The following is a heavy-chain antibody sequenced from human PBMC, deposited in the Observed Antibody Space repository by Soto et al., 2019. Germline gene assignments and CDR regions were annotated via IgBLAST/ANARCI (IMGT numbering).Heavy chain of an antibody. CDR3: ARYLVPAAVSGAFDS. D-gene: IGHD2-2*01. Sequence: EVQLLESGGGLVQPGGSLRLSCAASGFTFSKYAVSWVRQAPGKGLQWVSTISGSGDNTYYADSVKGRFTISRDTSKSTLFLQMNGLGAEDTAIYYCARYLVPAAVSGAFDSWGQGTLVTVSS. V-gene: IGHV3-23*01. CDR1: GFTFSKYA. J-gene: IGHJ4*02. CDR2: ISGSGDNT.